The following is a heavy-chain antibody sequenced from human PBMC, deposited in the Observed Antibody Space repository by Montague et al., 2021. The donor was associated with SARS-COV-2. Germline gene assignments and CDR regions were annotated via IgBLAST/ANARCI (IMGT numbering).Heavy chain of an antibody. D-gene: IGHD3-22*01. J-gene: IGHJ2*01. CDR3: ARSPEPMIILIITSLNWYFDL. CDR1: GGSISSGGYY. CDR2: IYYSGST. Sequence: TLSFTCTVSGGSISSGGYYWSWIRQHPGKGLEWIGYIYYSGSTYYXPSLKSRVTISVDTSKNQFSLKMSSVTAADTAVYNCARSPEPMIILIITSLNWYFDLWDRGTLVTVSS. V-gene: IGHV4-31*03.